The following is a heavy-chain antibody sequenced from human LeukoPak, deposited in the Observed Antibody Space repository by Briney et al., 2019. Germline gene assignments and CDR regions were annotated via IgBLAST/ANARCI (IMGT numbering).Heavy chain of an antibody. D-gene: IGHD1-1*01. V-gene: IGHV3-30-3*01. CDR3: AREGTTGTTDY. CDR1: GFTFSSYA. CDR2: ISYDGSNK. J-gene: IGHJ4*02. Sequence: GGSLRLSCAASGFTFSSYAMHWVRQAPGKGLEWVAVISYDGSNKYYADSVKGRFTTSRDNSKNTLYLQMNSLRAEDTAVYYCAREGTTGTTDYWGQGTLVTVSS.